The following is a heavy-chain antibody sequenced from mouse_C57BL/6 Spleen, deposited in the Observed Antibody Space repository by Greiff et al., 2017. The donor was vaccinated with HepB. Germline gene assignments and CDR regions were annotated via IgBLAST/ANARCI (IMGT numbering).Heavy chain of an antibody. CDR1: GFTFSDYG. V-gene: IGHV5-17*01. CDR3: ARMRNYAMDY. CDR2: ISSGSSTI. J-gene: IGHJ4*01. Sequence: DVKLVESGGGLVKPGGSLKLSCAASGFTFSDYGMHWVRQAPEKGLEWVAYISSGSSTIYYADTVKGRFTISRDNAKNTLFLQMTSLRSEDTAMYYCARMRNYAMDYWGQGTSVTVAS.